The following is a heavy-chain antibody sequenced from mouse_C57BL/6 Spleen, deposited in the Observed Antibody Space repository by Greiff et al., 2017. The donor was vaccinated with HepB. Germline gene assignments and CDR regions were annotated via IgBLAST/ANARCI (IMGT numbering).Heavy chain of an antibody. CDR1: GYTFTSYW. V-gene: IGHV1-52*01. D-gene: IGHD1-1*01. CDR3: ARWWYYGSSSPRVYAMDY. Sequence: QVQLQQPGAELVRPGSSVKLSCKASGYTFTSYWMHWVKQRPIQGLEWIGNIDPSDSETHYNQKFKDKATLTVDKSSSTAYMQLSSLTSEDSAVYYCARWWYYGSSSPRVYAMDYWGQGTSVTVSS. CDR2: IDPSDSET. J-gene: IGHJ4*01.